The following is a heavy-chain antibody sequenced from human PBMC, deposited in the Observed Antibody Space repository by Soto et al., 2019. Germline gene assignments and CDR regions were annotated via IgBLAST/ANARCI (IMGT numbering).Heavy chain of an antibody. Sequence: ASVKVSCKASGYTFTSYGISWVRQAPGQGLEWMGWISAYNGNTNYAQKLQGRVTMTTDTSTSTAYMELRSLRSDDTAVYYCARDRPYCSGGSCYSGYFDYWGQGTLVTVSS. D-gene: IGHD2-15*01. J-gene: IGHJ4*02. V-gene: IGHV1-18*01. CDR1: GYTFTSYG. CDR3: ARDRPYCSGGSCYSGYFDY. CDR2: ISAYNGNT.